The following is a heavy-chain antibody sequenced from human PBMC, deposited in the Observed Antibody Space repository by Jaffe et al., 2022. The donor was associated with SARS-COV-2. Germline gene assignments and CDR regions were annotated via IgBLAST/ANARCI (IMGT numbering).Heavy chain of an antibody. CDR2: ISWNSGSI. CDR1: GFTFDDYA. CDR3: AKDSDAVTMIEGPWYFDL. D-gene: IGHD3-22*01. J-gene: IGHJ2*01. Sequence: EVQLVESGGGLVQPGRSLRLSCAASGFTFDDYAMHWVRQAPGKGLEWVSGISWNSGSIGYADSVKGRFTISRDNAKNSLYLQMNSLRAEDTALYYCAKDSDAVTMIEGPWYFDLWGRGTLVTVSS. V-gene: IGHV3-9*01.